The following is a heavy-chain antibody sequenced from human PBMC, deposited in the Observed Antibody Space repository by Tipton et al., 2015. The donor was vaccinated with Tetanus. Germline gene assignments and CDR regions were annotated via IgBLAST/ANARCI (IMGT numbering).Heavy chain of an antibody. Sequence: SLRLSCAASGFTFSSYAMHWVRQAPGKGLEWVAVISYDGSNKYYADSVKGRFTISRDNSKNTLYLQMNSLRAEDTAVYYCARDPAPYSSGWYIGGGFDYWGQGTLVTVSS. V-gene: IGHV3-30*04. CDR1: GFTFSSYA. D-gene: IGHD6-19*01. CDR2: ISYDGSNK. CDR3: ARDPAPYSSGWYIGGGFDY. J-gene: IGHJ4*02.